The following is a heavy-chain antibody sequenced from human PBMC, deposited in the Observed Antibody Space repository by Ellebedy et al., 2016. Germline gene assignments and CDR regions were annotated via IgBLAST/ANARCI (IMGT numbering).Heavy chain of an antibody. D-gene: IGHD3-10*01. CDR2: IKGEADGGTI. CDR3: STDPQWGD. Sequence: GGSLRLSXVVSGLSVTSAWMNWVRQAPGKGLEWVGRIKGEADGGTIEFAPPFEDGFTISRDGSRNTLYLQMNSLITEDTAVYYCSTDPQWGDWGQGTLVTVSS. CDR1: GLSVTSAW. V-gene: IGHV3-15*01. J-gene: IGHJ4*02.